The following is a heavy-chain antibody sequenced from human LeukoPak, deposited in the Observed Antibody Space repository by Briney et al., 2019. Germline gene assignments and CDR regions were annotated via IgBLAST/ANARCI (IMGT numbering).Heavy chain of an antibody. J-gene: IGHJ4*02. D-gene: IGHD6-19*01. CDR1: GFTFSSYA. CDR3: ARGSIFAGSSGWYGDY. Sequence: PGGSLRLSCAASGFTFSSYAMHWVRQAPGKGLEWVAVISYDGSNKYYADSVKGRFTISRDNSKNTLYLQMNSLRAEDTAVYYCARGSIFAGSSGWYGDYWGQGTLVTVSS. V-gene: IGHV3-30-3*01. CDR2: ISYDGSNK.